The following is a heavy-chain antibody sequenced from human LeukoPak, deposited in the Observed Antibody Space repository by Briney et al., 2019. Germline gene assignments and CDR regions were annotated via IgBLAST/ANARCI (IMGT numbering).Heavy chain of an antibody. J-gene: IGHJ4*02. CDR3: AKPQLRITISPSDY. CDR1: GFTVSSNY. CDR2: ISYDGSNK. D-gene: IGHD3-3*01. Sequence: GGSLRLSRAASGFTVSSNYMSWVRQAPGKGLEWVAVISYDGSNKYYADSVKGRFTISRDNSKNTLYLQMNSLRAEDTAVYYCAKPQLRITISPSDYWGQGTLVTASS. V-gene: IGHV3-30*18.